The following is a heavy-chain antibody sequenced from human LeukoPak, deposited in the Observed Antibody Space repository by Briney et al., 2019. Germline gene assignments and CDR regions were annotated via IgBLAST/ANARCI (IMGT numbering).Heavy chain of an antibody. Sequence: GGSLRLSCAASGFTFSSYSMNWVRQAPGKGLEWVSSISSSSSYIYYADSVKGRFTISRDNAKNSLYLQMNSLSAEDTAVYYCARRGMDDYGDYDFDYWGQGTLVTVSS. CDR1: GFTFSSYS. CDR2: ISSSSSYI. J-gene: IGHJ4*02. D-gene: IGHD4-17*01. V-gene: IGHV3-21*01. CDR3: ARRGMDDYGDYDFDY.